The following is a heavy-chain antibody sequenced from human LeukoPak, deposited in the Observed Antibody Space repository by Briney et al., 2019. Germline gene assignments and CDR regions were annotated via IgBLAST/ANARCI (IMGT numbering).Heavy chain of an antibody. V-gene: IGHV3-30*04. J-gene: IGHJ6*02. CDR1: GFTFSSYA. D-gene: IGHD2-8*01. CDR3: ARDGIVLMVYAIPYYYGMDV. Sequence: TGGSLRLSCAASGFTFSSYATHWVRQAPGKGLEWVAVISYDGSNKYYADSVKGRFTISRDNSKNTLYLQMNSLRAEDTAVYYCARDGIVLMVYAIPYYYGMDVWGQGTTVTVSS. CDR2: ISYDGSNK.